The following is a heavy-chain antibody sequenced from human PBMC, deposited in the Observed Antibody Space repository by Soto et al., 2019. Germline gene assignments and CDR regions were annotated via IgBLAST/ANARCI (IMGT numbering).Heavy chain of an antibody. Sequence: ETLSLTCAVYGGSFSGYYWSWIRQPPGKGLEWIGEINHSGSTNYNPSLKSRVTISVDTSKNQFSLKLSSVTAADTAVYYCARIRRVKKGSGSYYYYYMDVWGKGTTVTVSS. J-gene: IGHJ6*03. CDR3: ARIRRVKKGSGSYYYYYMDV. D-gene: IGHD3-10*01. V-gene: IGHV4-34*01. CDR1: GGSFSGYY. CDR2: INHSGST.